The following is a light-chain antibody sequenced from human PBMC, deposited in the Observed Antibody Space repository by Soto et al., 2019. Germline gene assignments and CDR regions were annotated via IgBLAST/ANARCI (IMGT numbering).Light chain of an antibody. CDR1: SSDVGSYNL. Sequence: QSVLTQPASVSGSPGQSITISCTGTSSDVGSYNLVSWYQQHPGKAPKLMIYEVNNRPSGVSSRFSGSKSGNTASLTISGLQTEDEADYYCSSFTTSSTLVVFGGGTKVTVL. CDR3: SSFTTSSTLVV. CDR2: EVN. J-gene: IGLJ2*01. V-gene: IGLV2-14*02.